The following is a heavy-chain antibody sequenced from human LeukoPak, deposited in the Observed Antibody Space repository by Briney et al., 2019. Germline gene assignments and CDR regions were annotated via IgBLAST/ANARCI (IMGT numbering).Heavy chain of an antibody. CDR2: MKQDGSEK. Sequence: GGSLRLSCAAAGFTFSSYWMSWVRQAPGKGLAWVANMKQDGSEKYYVDSVKGRFTISRDNAKNSLFLQMNSLRAEDTAVYYCARDLLAVAATGIGFDYWGQGTLVTVSS. D-gene: IGHD6-19*01. V-gene: IGHV3-7*01. J-gene: IGHJ4*02. CDR1: GFTFSSYW. CDR3: ARDLLAVAATGIGFDY.